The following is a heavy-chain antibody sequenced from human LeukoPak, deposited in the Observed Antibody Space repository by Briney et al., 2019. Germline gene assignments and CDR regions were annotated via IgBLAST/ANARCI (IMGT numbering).Heavy chain of an antibody. D-gene: IGHD3-3*01. V-gene: IGHV1-8*03. J-gene: IGHJ4*02. CDR3: ARPRDPWSAHYFDY. CDR1: GYTFTSYD. Sequence: ASVKVSCKASGYTFTSYDINWVRQATGQGLEWMGWMNPNSGNTGYAQKFQGRVTITRNTSISTAYMELSSLRSEDTAVYYCARPRDPWSAHYFDYWGQGTLVTVSS. CDR2: MNPNSGNT.